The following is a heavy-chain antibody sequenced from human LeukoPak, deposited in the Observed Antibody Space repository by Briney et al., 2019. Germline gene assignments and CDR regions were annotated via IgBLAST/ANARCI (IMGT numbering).Heavy chain of an antibody. V-gene: IGHV4-61*02. CDR1: GGSISSGSYY. J-gene: IGHJ4*02. Sequence: SETLSLTCTVSGGSISSGSYYWSWIRQPVGKGLEWIGRIYTSGSTNYNPSLKSRVTISVDTSKNQFSLKLSSVTAADTAVYYCAAAAAGTDELDYWGQGTLVTVSS. CDR3: AAAAAGTDELDY. D-gene: IGHD6-13*01. CDR2: IYTSGST.